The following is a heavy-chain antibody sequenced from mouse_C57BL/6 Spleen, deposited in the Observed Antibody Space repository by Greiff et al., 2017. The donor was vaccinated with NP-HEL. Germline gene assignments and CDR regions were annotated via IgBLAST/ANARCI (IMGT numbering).Heavy chain of an antibody. Sequence: QVQLQQSGAELMKPGASVKLSCKATGYTFTGYWIEWVKQRPGHGLEWIGEILPGSGSTNYNEKFKGKATLTSDTSSSTAYMQLSSLTSEDSAIYFCARGITTVVADYWGQGTTLTVSS. CDR1: GYTFTGYW. D-gene: IGHD1-1*01. J-gene: IGHJ2*01. CDR2: ILPGSGST. CDR3: ARGITTVVADY. V-gene: IGHV1-9*01.